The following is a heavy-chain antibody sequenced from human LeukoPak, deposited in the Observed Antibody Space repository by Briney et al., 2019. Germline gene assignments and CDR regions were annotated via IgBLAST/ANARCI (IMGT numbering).Heavy chain of an antibody. CDR3: VRGSGGDGYKHWGDS. D-gene: IGHD5-24*01. V-gene: IGHV3-30*03. Sequence: GGSLRLSCAASGFTFSSYGMHWVRQAPGKGLEWVAVISYDGSNKYYADSVKGRFTISRDNSKNILYLEMSSLRAEDTAVYYCVRGSGGDGYKHWGDSWGQGTLVIVSS. CDR2: ISYDGSNK. J-gene: IGHJ5*02. CDR1: GFTFSSYG.